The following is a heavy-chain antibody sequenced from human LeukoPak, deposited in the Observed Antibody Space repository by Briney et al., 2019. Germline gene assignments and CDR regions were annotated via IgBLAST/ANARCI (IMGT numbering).Heavy chain of an antibody. J-gene: IGHJ4*02. CDR3: AREGRRSHSGY. Sequence: KPSETLSLTCSVSGGSISSSTYFWGWIRQSVGQGLEWIGRISSSGSTNYNPSLKSRVTMSVDTSKNQFSLKLSSVTAADTAVYYCAREGRRSHSGYWGQGTLVTVSS. D-gene: IGHD1-26*01. CDR1: GGSISSSTYF. CDR2: ISSSGST. V-gene: IGHV4-61*02.